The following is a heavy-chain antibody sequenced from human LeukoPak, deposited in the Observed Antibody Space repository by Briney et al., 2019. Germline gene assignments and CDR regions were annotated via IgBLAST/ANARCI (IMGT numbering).Heavy chain of an antibody. CDR2: ISSSSSYT. J-gene: IGHJ4*02. D-gene: IGHD2-15*01. CDR3: ARVSCSGGSCYYFDR. Sequence: PGGSLRLSCAASRFTFSDYYMSWIRQAPGKGLEWVSYISSSSSYTNYADSVKGRFTISRDNAKNSLYLQMNSLRAEDTAVYYCARVSCSGGSCYYFDRWGQGTLVTVSS. CDR1: RFTFSDYY. V-gene: IGHV3-11*06.